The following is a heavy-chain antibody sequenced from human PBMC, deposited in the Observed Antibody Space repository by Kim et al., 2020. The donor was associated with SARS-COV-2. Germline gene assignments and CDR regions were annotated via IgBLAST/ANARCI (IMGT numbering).Heavy chain of an antibody. V-gene: IGHV3-43*02. D-gene: IGHD2-2*01. CDR1: AFRFEDYA. J-gene: IGHJ6*02. Sequence: GGSLRLSCVASAFRFEDYAIQWVRQVPGKGLEWISLISADGGNTNYADSVKGRFTVSRDNNKNSVSLQMNSLRKEDTAFYYCAKVICSSTSCPYYYYYGMDVWGQGTTVIVSS. CDR3: AKVICSSTSCPYYYYYGMDV. CDR2: ISADGGNT.